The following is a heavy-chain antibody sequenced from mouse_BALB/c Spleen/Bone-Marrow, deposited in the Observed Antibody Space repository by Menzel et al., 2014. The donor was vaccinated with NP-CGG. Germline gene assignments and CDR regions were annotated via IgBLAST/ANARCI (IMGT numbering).Heavy chain of an antibody. V-gene: IGHV1-4*01. CDR2: INPSSGYT. D-gene: IGHD1-1*01. CDR1: GYTFTSYT. Sequence: VQLVESGAELARPGASVKMSCKASGYTFTSYTMHWVKQRPGQGLEWIGYINPSSGYTNYNQKFKDKATLTADKSSSTAYMQLSSLTSEDSAVYYCTRESFYGSNYYWGQGTTLTVSS. CDR3: TRESFYGSNYY. J-gene: IGHJ2*01.